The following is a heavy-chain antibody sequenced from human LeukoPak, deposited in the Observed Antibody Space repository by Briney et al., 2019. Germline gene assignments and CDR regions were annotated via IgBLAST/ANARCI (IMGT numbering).Heavy chain of an antibody. CDR1: GYTFIGYY. J-gene: IGHJ3*02. V-gene: IGHV1-2*04. CDR2: INPNRGAT. Sequence: ASVKASCKASGYTFIGYYIHWVRQAPGQGLEWMGWINPNRGATNYAQNFRDWVTLTRDTSISTAYMELRRLTSDDTAVYYRARDYNYGGNSKNAFDIWGQGTMVTVSP. D-gene: IGHD4-23*01. CDR3: ARDYNYGGNSKNAFDI.